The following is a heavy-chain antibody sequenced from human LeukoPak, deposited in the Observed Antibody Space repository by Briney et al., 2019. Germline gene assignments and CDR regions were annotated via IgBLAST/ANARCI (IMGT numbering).Heavy chain of an antibody. CDR2: IYHSGST. CDR3: ATYGDYGGPDAFDI. J-gene: IGHJ3*02. V-gene: IGHV4-30-2*01. Sequence: SQTLSLTCAVSGGSISSGGYSWSWIRQPPGKGLEWIGYIYHSGSTYYNPSLKSRVTISVDRSKNQFSLKLSSVTAADTAVYYCATYGDYGGPDAFDIWGQGTMVTVSS. D-gene: IGHD4-17*01. CDR1: GGSISSGGYS.